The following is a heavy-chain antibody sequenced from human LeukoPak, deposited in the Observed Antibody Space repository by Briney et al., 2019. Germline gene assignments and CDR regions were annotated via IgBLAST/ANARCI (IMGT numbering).Heavy chain of an antibody. D-gene: IGHD1-26*01. Sequence: KAGGSLRLSCAASGFTFSSYWMHWVRQTPGKGLVWVSRIKSDGSTIYADSVKGRFTISRDNAKNSLYLQMNSLRAEDTAVYYCARVGSYEFDYWGQGTLVTVSS. CDR2: IKSDGST. CDR1: GFTFSSYW. CDR3: ARVGSYEFDY. J-gene: IGHJ4*02. V-gene: IGHV3-74*01.